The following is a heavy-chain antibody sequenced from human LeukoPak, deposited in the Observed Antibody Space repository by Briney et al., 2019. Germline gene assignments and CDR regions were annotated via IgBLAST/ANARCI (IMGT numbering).Heavy chain of an antibody. CDR1: GFTFSSYA. J-gene: IGHJ4*02. V-gene: IGHV3-30-3*01. D-gene: IGHD3-22*01. CDR3: ASSTYYYDSSGYYFDY. Sequence: PGGSLRLSCAASGFTFSSYAMHWVRQAPGKGLEWMAVISYDGSNKYYADSVKGRFTISRDNSKNTLYLQMNSLRAEDTAVYYCASSTYYYDSSGYYFDYWGQGTLVTVSS. CDR2: ISYDGSNK.